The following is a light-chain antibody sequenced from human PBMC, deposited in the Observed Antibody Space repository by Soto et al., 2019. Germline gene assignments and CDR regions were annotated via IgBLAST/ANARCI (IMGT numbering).Light chain of an antibody. J-gene: IGKJ1*01. CDR2: GAS. Sequence: EIVLTQSPDTLSLSPGERVTLSCRASQSVTNNYLAWYQQKPGQGPRLLIHGASSRAADTPDRFSGSVSGTDFTLTISRLEPEDFALYYCHQYGATPGTFGQGTKLDIK. V-gene: IGKV3-20*01. CDR1: QSVTNNY. CDR3: HQYGATPGT.